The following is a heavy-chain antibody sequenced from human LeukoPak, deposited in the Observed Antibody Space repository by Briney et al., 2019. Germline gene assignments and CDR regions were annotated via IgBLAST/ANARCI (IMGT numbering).Heavy chain of an antibody. CDR2: ISYDGSNK. J-gene: IGHJ4*02. CDR3: ARGHTVTTAFDY. Sequence: PGGSLRLSCAASGFTFSSYAMHWVRQAPGKGLEWVAVISYDGSNKYYADSVKGRFTISRDNSKNTLYLQMNSLRAEDTAVYYCARGHTVTTAFDYWGQGTLVIVSS. CDR1: GFTFSSYA. V-gene: IGHV3-30-3*01. D-gene: IGHD4-17*01.